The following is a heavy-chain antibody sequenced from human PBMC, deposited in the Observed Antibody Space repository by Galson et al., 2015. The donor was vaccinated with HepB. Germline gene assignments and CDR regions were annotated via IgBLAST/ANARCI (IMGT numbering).Heavy chain of an antibody. Sequence: SLRLSCAASGFTFSSYAMHWVRQAPGKGPEWVAVISYDGSNKYYADSVKGRFTISRDSSKNTLFLQMNSLRAEDTGVYYCATDPRGSYYGDYWGQGTLVTVSS. J-gene: IGHJ4*02. CDR2: ISYDGSNK. V-gene: IGHV3-30-3*01. CDR3: ATDPRGSYYGDY. CDR1: GFTFSSYA. D-gene: IGHD1-26*01.